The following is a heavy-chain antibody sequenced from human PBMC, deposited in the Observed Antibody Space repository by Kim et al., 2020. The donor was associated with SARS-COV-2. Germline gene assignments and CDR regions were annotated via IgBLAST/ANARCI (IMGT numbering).Heavy chain of an antibody. D-gene: IGHD4-17*01. CDR3: ARDEGGAFNYGAYYFDH. CDR1: GFTFSSHG. V-gene: IGHV3-33*05. Sequence: GGSLRLSCAASGFTFSSHGMHWVRQPPGKGLEWLAVISYDGSNRYYADSVKGRFTISRDNSKNTLYLQMNSLRAEDTAVYYCARDEGGAFNYGAYYFDHWGQGMMVTVSS. CDR2: ISYDGSNR. J-gene: IGHJ4*02.